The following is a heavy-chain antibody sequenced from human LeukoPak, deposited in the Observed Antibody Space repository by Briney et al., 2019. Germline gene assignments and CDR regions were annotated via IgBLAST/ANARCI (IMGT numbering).Heavy chain of an antibody. CDR1: GFTVSSNY. CDR2: IYSGGST. V-gene: IGHV3-53*01. CDR3: ARGPSGTLDAFDI. D-gene: IGHD3-3*01. J-gene: IGHJ3*02. Sequence: GGSLRLSCAASGFTVSSNYMSWVRQAPGKGLEWVSVIYSGGSTYYADSVKGRFTISRDNSKNTLYLQMNSLRAKDTAVYYCARGPSGTLDAFDIRGQGTMVTVSS.